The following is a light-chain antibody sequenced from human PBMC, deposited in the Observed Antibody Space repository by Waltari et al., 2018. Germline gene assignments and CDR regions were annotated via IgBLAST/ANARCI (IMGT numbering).Light chain of an antibody. V-gene: IGKV3-20*01. CDR3: QHYVRLPAT. CDR2: GES. CDR1: QSVSRT. J-gene: IGKJ1*01. Sequence: IVLTQSPGTLSLSPGERATLSCRASQSVSRTLAWYQQKPGQAPRLLIYGESTRAPGIPDRFSGGGSGTDFSLTSSRLEPEDFAVYYCQHYVRLPATFGQGTKVEIK.